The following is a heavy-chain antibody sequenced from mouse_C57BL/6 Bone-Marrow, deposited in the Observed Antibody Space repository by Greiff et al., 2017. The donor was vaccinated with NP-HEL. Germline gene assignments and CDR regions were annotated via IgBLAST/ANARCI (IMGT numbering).Heavy chain of an antibody. Sequence: VQLQQSGPELVKPGASVKISCKASGYTFTDYYMNWVKQSHGKSLEWIGDINPNNGGTSYNQKFKGKATLTVDKSSSTAYMELRSLTSEDSAVYYCARSDYGNFPYAMDYWGQGTSVTVSS. J-gene: IGHJ4*01. CDR1: GYTFTDYY. V-gene: IGHV1-26*01. CDR3: ARSDYGNFPYAMDY. CDR2: INPNNGGT. D-gene: IGHD2-1*01.